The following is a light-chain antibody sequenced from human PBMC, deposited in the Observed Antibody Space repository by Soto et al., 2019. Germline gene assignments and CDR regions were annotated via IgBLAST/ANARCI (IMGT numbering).Light chain of an antibody. V-gene: IGKV1-39*01. J-gene: IGKJ2*01. CDR3: QHGYGAPYN. Sequence: DIQMTQYTSSVSASIGDTVTITCRASQDINVYLNWYQQKPGEVPKLLIYSASSLHSGVPSRFTGSGSETDFTLTIRSLQPEDFATYYCQHGYGAPYNFGQGTKVDIK. CDR2: SAS. CDR1: QDINVY.